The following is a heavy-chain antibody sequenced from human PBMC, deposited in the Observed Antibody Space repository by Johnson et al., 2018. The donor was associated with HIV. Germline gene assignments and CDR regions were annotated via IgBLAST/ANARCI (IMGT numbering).Heavy chain of an antibody. J-gene: IGHJ3*02. CDR3: AREGGIRGPSPVDAFDI. CDR2: IKQDGSEK. V-gene: IGHV3-7*01. D-gene: IGHD3-16*01. Sequence: EVQLVESGGGLVQPGGSLRLSCAASGFTFSSYWMSWVRQAPGKGLEWVANIKQDGSEKYYVDSVKGRFTISRDNAKNSLYLQMNSLRAEDTAVYYCAREGGIRGPSPVDAFDIWGQGTMVTVSS. CDR1: GFTFSSYW.